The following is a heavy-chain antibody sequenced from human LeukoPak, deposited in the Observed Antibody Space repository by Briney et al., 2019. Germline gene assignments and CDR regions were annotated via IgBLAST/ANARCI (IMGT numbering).Heavy chain of an antibody. CDR1: GYTFTASH. J-gene: IGHJ3*02. CDR3: AIRNPETYSWGTDPFDI. V-gene: IGHV1-2*02. Sequence: ASVKVSCKASGYTFTASHMHWVRQAPGKGLEWMGWTDPDSGETNYAQKFRGRVTMTGDTSITTAYMDLRRLRSDDTAFYYCAIRNPETYSWGTDPFDIWGQGTLVIVSS. CDR2: TDPDSGET. D-gene: IGHD2-15*01.